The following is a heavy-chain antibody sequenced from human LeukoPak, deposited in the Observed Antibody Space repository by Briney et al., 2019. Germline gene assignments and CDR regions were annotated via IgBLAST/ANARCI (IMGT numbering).Heavy chain of an antibody. CDR3: AREGSIAARN. V-gene: IGHV4-34*01. Sequence: SETLSLTCAVYGGSFSGYYWSWIRQPPGKGLEWIGEINHSGSTNYNPSLKSRVTISVDTSKNQFSLKLSSVTAADTAVYYCAREGSIAARNRGQGTLVTVSS. D-gene: IGHD6-6*01. CDR1: GGSFSGYY. CDR2: INHSGST. J-gene: IGHJ4*02.